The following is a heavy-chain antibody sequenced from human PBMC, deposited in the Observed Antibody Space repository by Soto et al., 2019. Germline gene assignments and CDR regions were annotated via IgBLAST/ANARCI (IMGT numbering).Heavy chain of an antibody. D-gene: IGHD4-17*01. CDR3: AKALQSTVTTSPFDH. CDR2: MSVSGGSR. V-gene: IGHV3-23*01. Sequence: GSLRLSCAASGFTVSTYAMSWVRQAPGEGLEWVSTMSVSGGSRDFAGSVRGRFTTSRDNSKNTLYLYMYSLRAEDTAVYYCAKALQSTVTTSPFDHWGQGTLVTV. CDR1: GFTVSTYA. J-gene: IGHJ4*02.